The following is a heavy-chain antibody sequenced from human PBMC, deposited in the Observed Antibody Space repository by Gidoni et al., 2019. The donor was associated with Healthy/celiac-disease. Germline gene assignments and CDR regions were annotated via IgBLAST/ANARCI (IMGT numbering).Heavy chain of an antibody. CDR3: ARDSGSIYSNYRGWFDP. CDR2: INPSGGST. CDR1: GYTFTSYY. J-gene: IGHJ5*02. V-gene: IGHV1-46*01. D-gene: IGHD4-4*01. Sequence: QVQLVQSGAEVKKPGASVKVSCKASGYTFTSYYMHWVRQAPGQGLEWMGIINPSGGSTSYAQKFQGRVTMTRDTSTSTVYMELSSLRSEDTAVYYCARDSGSIYSNYRGWFDPWGQGTLVTVSS.